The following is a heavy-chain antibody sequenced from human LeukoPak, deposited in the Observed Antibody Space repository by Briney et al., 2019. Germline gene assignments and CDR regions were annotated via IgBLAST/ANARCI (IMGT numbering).Heavy chain of an antibody. CDR3: ARGYSYGSVYYFGMDV. J-gene: IGHJ6*02. V-gene: IGHV1-18*01. Sequence: ASVEVSCMPSGYTFTSYAISWVRQAPGQGVEWMGWISGYNVNTKYAQKVQGRVTMTTDTSTSPAYMQLRGLRSDDTAVYYCARGYSYGSVYYFGMDVGGQGTTVTVS. CDR1: GYTFTSYA. CDR2: ISGYNVNT. D-gene: IGHD5-18*01.